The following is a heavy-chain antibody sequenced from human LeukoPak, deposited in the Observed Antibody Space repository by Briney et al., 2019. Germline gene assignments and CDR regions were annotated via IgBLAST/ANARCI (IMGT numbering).Heavy chain of an antibody. CDR3: ARHAEYYDILTGYYNDFFDY. CDR1: GYSFSRYW. D-gene: IGHD3-9*01. J-gene: IGHJ4*02. CDR2: IYPGDSDT. V-gene: IGHV5-51*01. Sequence: GESLKNSCKGSGYSFSRYWIGWVRQMPGKGLEWMGIIYPGDSDTRYSPSFQGQVTISADKSISTAYLQWSSLKASDTAMYYCARHAEYYDILTGYYNDFFDYWGQGTLVTVSS.